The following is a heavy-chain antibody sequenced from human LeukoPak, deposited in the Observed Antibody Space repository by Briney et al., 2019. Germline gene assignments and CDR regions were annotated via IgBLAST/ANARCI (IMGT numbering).Heavy chain of an antibody. CDR3: ARYPSLWFGEYNWFDP. D-gene: IGHD3-10*01. J-gene: IGHJ5*02. Sequence: ASVKVSCKASGYTFTGYYMHWVRQAPGQGLEWMGWMNPNSGNTGYAQKFQGRVTMTRNTPISTAYMELSSLRSEDTAVYYCARYPSLWFGEYNWFDPWGQGTLVTVSS. V-gene: IGHV1-8*01. CDR1: GYTFTGYY. CDR2: MNPNSGNT.